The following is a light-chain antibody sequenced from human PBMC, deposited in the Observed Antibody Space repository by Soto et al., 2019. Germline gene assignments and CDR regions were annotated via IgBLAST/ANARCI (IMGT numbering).Light chain of an antibody. CDR2: AAS. Sequence: DIPMTQSPSSVSAAVGDRVTITCRASQGIRSWLAWYQQKPGKAPKLLIYAASKLQSGFPSRFSGSESGTDFTLTISCLQLEDFASYYFQQANYFPVTFGQRTRLEMK. J-gene: IGKJ5*01. CDR1: QGIRSW. CDR3: QQANYFPVT. V-gene: IGKV1D-12*01.